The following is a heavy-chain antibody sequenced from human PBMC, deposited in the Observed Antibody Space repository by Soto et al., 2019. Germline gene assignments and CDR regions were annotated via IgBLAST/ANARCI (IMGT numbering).Heavy chain of an antibody. Sequence: SETLSLTCNMSGDSYSISTYSWSWIRQPPGKALQWIGFIYQSGVTPYNPSLASRVSISLDRSNNQCSLKLKSVTAADTAVYFCAGMPYTSGLRFDPWGPGTLVTVPQ. CDR2: IYQSGVT. CDR3: AGMPYTSGLRFDP. CDR1: GDSYSISTYS. D-gene: IGHD6-19*01. V-gene: IGHV4-30-2*01. J-gene: IGHJ5*02.